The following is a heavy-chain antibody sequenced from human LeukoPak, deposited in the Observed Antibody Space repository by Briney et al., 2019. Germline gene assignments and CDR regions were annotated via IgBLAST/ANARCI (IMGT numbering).Heavy chain of an antibody. Sequence: ASETLSLTCTVSGGSISSYYWSWIRQPPGKGLEWIGYIYYSGSTNYNPSLKSRVTISVDTSKNQFSLKLSSVTAADTAIYYCARAVSGRFDYWGQGTLVTVSS. J-gene: IGHJ4*02. CDR1: GGSISSYY. D-gene: IGHD6-19*01. CDR2: IYYSGST. CDR3: ARAVSGRFDY. V-gene: IGHV4-59*08.